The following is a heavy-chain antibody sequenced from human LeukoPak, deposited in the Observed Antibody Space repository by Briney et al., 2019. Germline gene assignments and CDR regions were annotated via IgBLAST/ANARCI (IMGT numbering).Heavy chain of an antibody. CDR1: GYTLTELS. J-gene: IGHJ4*02. V-gene: IGHV1-24*01. CDR3: ATVGSRDSSVPFDY. CDR2: FDPEDGET. D-gene: IGHD3-22*01. Sequence: ASVKVFCKVSGYTLTELSMHWVRQAPGKGLEWMGGFDPEDGETIYAQKFQGRVTMTEDTSTDTAYMELSSLRSEDTAVYYCATVGSRDSSVPFDYWGQGTLVTVSS.